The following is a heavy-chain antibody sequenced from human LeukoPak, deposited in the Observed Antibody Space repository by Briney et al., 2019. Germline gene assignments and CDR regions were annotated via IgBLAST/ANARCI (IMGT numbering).Heavy chain of an antibody. CDR3: ARESVTMVRGVIITQFDP. J-gene: IGHJ5*02. D-gene: IGHD3-10*01. CDR1: GGSISSYY. Sequence: SETLSLTCTVSGGSISSYYWSLIRQPPGKGLEWIGYIYYSGSTNYNPSLKSRVTISVDTSKNQFSLKLSSVTAADTAVYYCARESVTMVRGVIITQFDPWGQGTLVTVSS. V-gene: IGHV4-59*01. CDR2: IYYSGST.